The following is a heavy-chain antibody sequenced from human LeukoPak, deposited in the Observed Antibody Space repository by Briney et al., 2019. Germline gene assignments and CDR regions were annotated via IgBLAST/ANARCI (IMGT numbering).Heavy chain of an antibody. CDR1: GGSISSYY. V-gene: IGHV4-59*08. CDR3: AGHHPRNTVDF. D-gene: IGHD2/OR15-2a*01. J-gene: IGHJ4*02. Sequence: SETLSLTCTVSGGSISSYYWSWIRQPPGKGLEWIAYISDIGSINYNPSPKSRVTISLDTSKNQFSLELSSVTVADTAVYYCAGHHPRNTVDFWGQGTLVTVSS. CDR2: ISDIGSI.